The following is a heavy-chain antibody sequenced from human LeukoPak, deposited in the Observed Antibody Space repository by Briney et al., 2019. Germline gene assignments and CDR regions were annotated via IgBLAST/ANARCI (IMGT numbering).Heavy chain of an antibody. CDR2: IYYSGST. V-gene: IGHV4-59*01. D-gene: IGHD5-18*01. CDR1: GGSISSYY. CDR3: ARDLYSYGPAGFDP. Sequence: SETLSLTCTVSGGSISSYYWSWIRQPPGKGLEWIGYIYYSGSTNYNSSLKSRVTISVDTSKNQFSLKLSSVTAADTAVYYCARDLYSYGPAGFDPWGQGTLVTVSS. J-gene: IGHJ5*02.